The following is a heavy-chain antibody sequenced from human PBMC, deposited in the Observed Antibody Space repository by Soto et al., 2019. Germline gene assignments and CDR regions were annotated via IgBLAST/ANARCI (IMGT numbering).Heavy chain of an antibody. V-gene: IGHV3-15*01. Sequence: GGSLRLSCAASGFTFSNAWMSWVRQAPGKGLEWVGRIKSKTDGGTTDYAAPVKGRFTISRDDSKTTLYLQMNSLKTEDTAVYYCTTVLSEYGPMYYFDYWGQGTLVTVSS. CDR1: GFTFSNAW. CDR3: TTVLSEYGPMYYFDY. D-gene: IGHD3-10*01. CDR2: IKSKTDGGTT. J-gene: IGHJ4*02.